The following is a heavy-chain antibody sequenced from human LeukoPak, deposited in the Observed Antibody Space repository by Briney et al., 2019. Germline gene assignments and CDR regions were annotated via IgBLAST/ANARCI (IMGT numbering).Heavy chain of an antibody. V-gene: IGHV3-74*01. J-gene: IGHJ4*02. CDR1: GXTFSSYW. CDR2: VNSDGSST. CDR3: ARASSGFDY. D-gene: IGHD3-22*01. Sequence: GGSLRLSCAASGXTFSSYWVHWVRQAPGKGLVWVLRVNSDGSSTSYADSVKGRFTISRDNAKNTLYLQMNSLRAEDTAVYYCARASSGFDYWGQGTLVTVSS.